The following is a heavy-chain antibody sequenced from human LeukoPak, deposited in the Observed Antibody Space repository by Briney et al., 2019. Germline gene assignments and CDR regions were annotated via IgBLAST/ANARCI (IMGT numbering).Heavy chain of an antibody. Sequence: PGGSLRLSCAASGFTFSSYAMSWVRQAPGRGLEWVSTITTSGSSTYYADSVKGRFTISRDNSKNTLYLQMNSLRAEDTAVYYCARDGSYSSSWYYFDYWGQGTLVTVSS. D-gene: IGHD6-13*01. CDR1: GFTFSSYA. V-gene: IGHV3-23*01. CDR2: ITTSGSST. CDR3: ARDGSYSSSWYYFDY. J-gene: IGHJ4*02.